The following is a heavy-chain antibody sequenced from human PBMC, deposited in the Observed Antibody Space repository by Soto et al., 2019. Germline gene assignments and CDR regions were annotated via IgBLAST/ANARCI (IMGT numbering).Heavy chain of an antibody. D-gene: IGHD1-20*01. CDR2: ISAYNGNT. CDR3: GREPPLIGTIRGAPLMAV. J-gene: IGHJ6*02. V-gene: IGHV1-18*04. Sequence: ASVKVSCKASAYTFTNYVFSWVRQAPGQGLVWIGWISAYNGNTNYSQNLPGRVTLTTDRSTRTAYMELRSLISDDTAVYYRGREPPLIGTIRGAPLMAVCVQATGVTVS. CDR1: AYTFTNYV.